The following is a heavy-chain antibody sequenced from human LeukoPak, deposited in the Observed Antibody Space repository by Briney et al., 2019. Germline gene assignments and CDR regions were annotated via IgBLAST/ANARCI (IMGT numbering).Heavy chain of an antibody. CDR1: GFTFSDYY. Sequence: GGSLRLSCAASGFTFSDYYMSWIRQAPGKGLVWVSYISSSSSYTNYADSVKGRFTISRDNAKNSLYLQMNSLRAEDTAVYYCARACSGGSCYPGYWGQGTLVTVSS. V-gene: IGHV3-11*05. CDR2: ISSSSSYT. CDR3: ARACSGGSCYPGY. D-gene: IGHD2-15*01. J-gene: IGHJ4*02.